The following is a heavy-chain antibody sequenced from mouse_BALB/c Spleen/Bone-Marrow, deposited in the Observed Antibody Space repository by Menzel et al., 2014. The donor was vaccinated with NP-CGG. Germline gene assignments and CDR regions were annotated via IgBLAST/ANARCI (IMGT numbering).Heavy chain of an antibody. CDR3: ARGNPLYAMDY. J-gene: IGHJ4*01. V-gene: IGHV1-7*01. CDR2: INPSTGYT. D-gene: IGHD2-1*01. Sequence: QVQLQQSGAELAKPGASVKMSCKASGYTFTSYWMHWVKQRPGQGLEWIGYINPSTGYTDYNQKFNDKATLTADKSSSTACVQLSSLTSKDSAVYYCARGNPLYAMDYWGQGTSVTVSS. CDR1: GYTFTSYW.